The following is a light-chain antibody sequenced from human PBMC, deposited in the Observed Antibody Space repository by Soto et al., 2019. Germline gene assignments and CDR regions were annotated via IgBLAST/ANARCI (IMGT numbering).Light chain of an antibody. CDR3: QHYGSSPPDT. Sequence: EIVVTQSPGTLSLSLGERATLSCRASQSVSSNYVAWYQQKPGQAPRLLIYGTSRRAAGIPDRFSASGSGTDFSPTISRLEPEDFAVYYCQHYGSSPPDTFGQGTKVEIK. CDR1: QSVSSNY. CDR2: GTS. V-gene: IGKV3-20*01. J-gene: IGKJ2*01.